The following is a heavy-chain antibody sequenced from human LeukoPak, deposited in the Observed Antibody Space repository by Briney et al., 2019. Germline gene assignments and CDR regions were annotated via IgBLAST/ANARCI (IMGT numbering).Heavy chain of an antibody. J-gene: IGHJ4*01. Sequence: SETLSLTCTVSGGSISSYYWSWIRQPPGKGLEWIGYIHYSGSTNYNPSLKSRVTISLDTSKNQFSLKLMSVTAADTAVYYCARAQGTVAGTDYWGHGTLVTVSS. CDR3: ARAQGTVAGTDY. V-gene: IGHV4-59*12. CDR2: IHYSGST. CDR1: GGSISSYY. D-gene: IGHD6-19*01.